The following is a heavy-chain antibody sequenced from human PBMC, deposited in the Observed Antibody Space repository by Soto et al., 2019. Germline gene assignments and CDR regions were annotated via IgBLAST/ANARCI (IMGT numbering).Heavy chain of an antibody. Sequence: QVQLVQSGAEVKKPGASVKVSCKASGYTFTSYDINWVRQATGQGLEWMGWMNPNSGNTGYAQKFQGRVTMTRNTSITTAYRELSSLRSEDTALYYCARGIVVVPAAKTWFDPWGQGTLVPVSS. V-gene: IGHV1-8*01. CDR1: GYTFTSYD. CDR3: ARGIVVVPAAKTWFDP. D-gene: IGHD2-2*01. J-gene: IGHJ5*02. CDR2: MNPNSGNT.